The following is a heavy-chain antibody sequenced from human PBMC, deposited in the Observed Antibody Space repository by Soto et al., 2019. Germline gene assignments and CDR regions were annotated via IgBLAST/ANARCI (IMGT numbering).Heavy chain of an antibody. CDR3: ANWRSSSWFDY. D-gene: IGHD6-13*01. Sequence: ESLTISCKGSGYSFSTYSIGLVRQMPGKGLEWMGNIFSSDPNTRYSPSFQGQVTISADKSISTAYLQWSSLKASDTAMYYCANWRSSSWFDYWGQGTLVTVSS. CDR2: IFSSDPNT. V-gene: IGHV5-51*01. CDR1: GYSFSTYS. J-gene: IGHJ4*02.